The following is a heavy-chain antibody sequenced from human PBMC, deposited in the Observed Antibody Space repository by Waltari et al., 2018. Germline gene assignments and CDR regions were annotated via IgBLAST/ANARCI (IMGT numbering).Heavy chain of an antibody. J-gene: IGHJ3*02. CDR3: ARRGGLAAFDI. Sequence: QVQLVQSGAEVKKPGSSVKVSCKASGGTFSSYAISWGRQAPGQGLEWMGRVSPNFGTANYAQKFQGRVTITADESTSTAYMELSSLRSEDTAVYYCARRGGLAAFDIWGQGTMVTVSS. CDR2: VSPNFGTA. V-gene: IGHV1-69*15. D-gene: IGHD3-9*01. CDR1: GGTFSSYA.